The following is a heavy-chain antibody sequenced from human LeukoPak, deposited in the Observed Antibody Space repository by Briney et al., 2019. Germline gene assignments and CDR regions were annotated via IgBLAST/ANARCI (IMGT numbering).Heavy chain of an antibody. CDR1: GGTFSSYA. CDR3: ARGATPSRGWYYYYMDV. D-gene: IGHD5-12*01. V-gene: IGHV1-3*03. Sequence: ASVKVSCKASGGTFSSYAISWVRQAPGQRLEWMGWINAGNGNTKYSQEFQGRVTITRDTSASTAYMELSSLRSEDTAVYYCARGATPSRGWYYYYMDVWGKGTTVTISS. CDR2: INAGNGNT. J-gene: IGHJ6*03.